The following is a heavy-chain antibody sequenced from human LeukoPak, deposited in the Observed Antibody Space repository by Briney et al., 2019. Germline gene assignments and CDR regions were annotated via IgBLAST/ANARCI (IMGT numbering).Heavy chain of an antibody. J-gene: IGHJ4*02. D-gene: IGHD6-13*01. CDR2: ISGSGGST. V-gene: IGHV3-23*01. CDR3: AKGGLAFIAAGALDY. Sequence: GGSLRLSCAASGFTFSSYAMSWVRQAPGKGLEWVSAISGSGGSTYYADSVKGRFTISRDNSKNTLYLQMNSLRAEDTAVYYCAKGGLAFIAAGALDYWGQGTLVTVSS. CDR1: GFTFSSYA.